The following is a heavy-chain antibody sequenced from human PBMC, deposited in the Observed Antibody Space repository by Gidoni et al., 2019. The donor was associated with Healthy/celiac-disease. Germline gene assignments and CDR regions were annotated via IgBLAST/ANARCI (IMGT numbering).Heavy chain of an antibody. CDR3: ARAPSGRASSGWYYFDY. CDR1: GGTFSSYT. CDR2: IIPILGIA. V-gene: IGHV1-69*02. D-gene: IGHD6-19*01. J-gene: IGHJ4*02. Sequence: QVQLVQSGAEVKKPGSSVKVSCKASGGTFSSYTISWVRQAPGQGLEWMGRIIPILGIANYAQKFQGRVTITADKSTSTAYMELSSLRSEDTAVYYCARAPSGRASSGWYYFDYWGQGTLVTVSS.